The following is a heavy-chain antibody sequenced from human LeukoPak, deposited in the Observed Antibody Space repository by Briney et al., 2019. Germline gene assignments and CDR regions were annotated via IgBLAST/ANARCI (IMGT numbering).Heavy chain of an antibody. D-gene: IGHD2-15*01. J-gene: IGHJ4*02. CDR1: GYSFTSYW. Sequence: GESLKISCKGSGYSFTSYWIGWVRQMPGKGLEWMGIIYPGDSDTRYSPSFQGQVTISADKSISTAYLQWSSLKASDTAMYYCAKIGYCSGGSCYSRPLDYWGQGTLVTVSS. CDR3: AKIGYCSGGSCYSRPLDY. CDR2: IYPGDSDT. V-gene: IGHV5-51*01.